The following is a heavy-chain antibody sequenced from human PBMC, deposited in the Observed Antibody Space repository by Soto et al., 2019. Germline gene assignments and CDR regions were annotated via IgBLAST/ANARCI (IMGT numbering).Heavy chain of an antibody. CDR2: INPNSGGT. V-gene: IGHV1-2*02. Sequence: ASVKVSCKASGYTFTGYYMHWVRQAPGQGLEWMGWINPNSGGTNYAQKFQGRVTMTRDTSISTAYMELGRLRSDDTAVYYCARSPPRIAAGADGFDYWGQGTLVTVSS. CDR3: ARSPPRIAAGADGFDY. D-gene: IGHD6-13*01. CDR1: GYTFTGYY. J-gene: IGHJ4*02.